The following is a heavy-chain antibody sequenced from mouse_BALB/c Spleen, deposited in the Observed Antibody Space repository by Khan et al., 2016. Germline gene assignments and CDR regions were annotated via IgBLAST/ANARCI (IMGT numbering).Heavy chain of an antibody. V-gene: IGHV4-1*02. CDR3: TRLYYYGTSDY. Sequence: EVELLESGGGLVQPGGSLKLSCAASGFDFSRYWMSWVRQAPGKGLEWIGEINPDSSTINYTPSLKDKFIISRDNAKNTLYLQMSKVRSEDTALYYCTRLYYYGTSDYWGQGTTLTVSS. J-gene: IGHJ2*01. CDR2: INPDSSTI. CDR1: GFDFSRYW. D-gene: IGHD1-1*01.